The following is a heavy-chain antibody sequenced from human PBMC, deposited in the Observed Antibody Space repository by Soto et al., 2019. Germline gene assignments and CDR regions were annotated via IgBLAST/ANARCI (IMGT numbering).Heavy chain of an antibody. CDR1: GGTFSTYA. V-gene: IGHV1-69*01. D-gene: IGHD2-2*01. CDR2: VIPIFGTP. Sequence: QVQLVQSGAEVKKPGSSVKVSCKAPGGTFSTYAISWVRQAPGQGLEWMAGVIPIFGTPKYAQKFQGRVTITADESTSTGYMELSSLRSAHTAVYYCATSPGCSSRLDIYSYYYSGMDVWGQGTTVTVSS. J-gene: IGHJ6*02. CDR3: ATSPGCSSRLDIYSYYYSGMDV.